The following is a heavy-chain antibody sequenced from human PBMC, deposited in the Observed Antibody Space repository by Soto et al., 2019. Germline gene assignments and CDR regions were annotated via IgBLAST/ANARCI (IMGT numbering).Heavy chain of an antibody. J-gene: IGHJ3*02. Sequence: EVQLVESGGGLVKPGGSLRLSCAASGFTFSSYSMNWVRQAPGKGLEWVSSISSSSSYIYYADSVKGRFTISKDNAKNSLYLQMNSLRAEDTAVYYCARGSRDWNHTLGAFDIWGQGTMVTVSS. CDR1: GFTFSSYS. D-gene: IGHD1-1*01. CDR2: ISSSSSYI. CDR3: ARGSRDWNHTLGAFDI. V-gene: IGHV3-21*01.